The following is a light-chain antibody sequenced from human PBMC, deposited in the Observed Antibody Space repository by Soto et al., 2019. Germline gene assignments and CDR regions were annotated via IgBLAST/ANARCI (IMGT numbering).Light chain of an antibody. V-gene: IGKV3-20*01. CDR2: GVS. CDR3: LHYGTSSWT. CDR1: QSVSSNY. Sequence: IVLTQSPGTLSLSPGERATLSCRASQSVSSNYLSWYQQKSGQAPRLLIYGVSSRATGIPDRFSGSGSGIDFTLTISRLEPEDFAVFYCLHYGTSSWTFGQGTKVETK. J-gene: IGKJ1*01.